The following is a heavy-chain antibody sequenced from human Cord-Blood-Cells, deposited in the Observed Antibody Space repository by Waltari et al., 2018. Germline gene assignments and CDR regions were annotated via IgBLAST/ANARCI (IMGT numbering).Heavy chain of an antibody. CDR1: GYTFTGYS. Sequence: QVQLVQSGAEVKKPGASVKVSCKASGYTFTGYSMPWVRQAPGQGLEWMGWINPNSGGTNYAQKFQGRVTMTRDTSISTAYMELSRLRSDDTAVYYCARWEAGGVTGEKYGFDYWGQGTLVTVSS. CDR3: ARWEAGGVTGEKYGFDY. J-gene: IGHJ4*02. V-gene: IGHV1-2*02. CDR2: INPNSGGT. D-gene: IGHD7-27*01.